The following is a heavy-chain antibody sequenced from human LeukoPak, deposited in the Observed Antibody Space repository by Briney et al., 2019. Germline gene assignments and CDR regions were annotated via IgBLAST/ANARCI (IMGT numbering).Heavy chain of an antibody. D-gene: IGHD3-16*01. V-gene: IGHV4-61*01. CDR1: GGSISSSIYY. CDR2: IYYSGRT. Sequence: SETLSLTCTVSGGSISSSIYYWNWIRQPPGKGLEWIGYIYYSGRTNYNPSLKSRVTISVDTSKNQFSLNLTSVTAADTAVYYCARFTPQGYGWGGYNRFDPWGQGTLVTVSS. J-gene: IGHJ5*02. CDR3: ARFTPQGYGWGGYNRFDP.